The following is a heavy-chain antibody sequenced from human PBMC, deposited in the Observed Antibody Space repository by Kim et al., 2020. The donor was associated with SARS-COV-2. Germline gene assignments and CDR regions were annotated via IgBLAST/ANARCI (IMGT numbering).Heavy chain of an antibody. J-gene: IGHJ4*02. CDR3: ARDASGYSYGAYFDY. CDR2: INAGNGNT. Sequence: ASVKVSCKASGYTFTSYAMHWVRQAPGQRLEWMGWINAGNGNTKYSQKFQGRVTITRDTSASTAYMELSSLRSEDTAVYYCARDASGYSYGAYFDYWGQGTLVTVSS. D-gene: IGHD5-18*01. CDR1: GYTFTSYA. V-gene: IGHV1-3*01.